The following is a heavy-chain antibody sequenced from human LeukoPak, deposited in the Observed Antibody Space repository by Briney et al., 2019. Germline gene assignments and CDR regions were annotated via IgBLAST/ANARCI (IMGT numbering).Heavy chain of an antibody. CDR2: IRYDGSNK. D-gene: IGHD4-17*01. Sequence: GGSLRLSCAASGFTFSNYGIHWVRQAPGKGLEWVAFIRYDGSNKYYAESVKGRFTISRDNAKNSLYLQMNSLRAEDTAVYYCARGGDYVPDYFDYWGQGTLVTVSS. J-gene: IGHJ4*02. CDR3: ARGGDYVPDYFDY. CDR1: GFTFSNYG. V-gene: IGHV3-30*02.